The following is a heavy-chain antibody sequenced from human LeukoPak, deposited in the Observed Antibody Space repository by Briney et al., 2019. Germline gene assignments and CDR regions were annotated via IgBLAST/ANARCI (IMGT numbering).Heavy chain of an antibody. Sequence: GGSLRLSCAASGFTFSNYSMNWVRQAPGKGLEWVANIKQDGSEEYYVDSVKGRFTISTDNAKNSLYLQMNSLRAEDTAVYYCARDAYYDFWSGYPRYFGYWGQGTLVTVSS. CDR1: GFTFSNYS. D-gene: IGHD3-3*01. CDR3: ARDAYYDFWSGYPRYFGY. J-gene: IGHJ4*02. V-gene: IGHV3-7*01. CDR2: IKQDGSEE.